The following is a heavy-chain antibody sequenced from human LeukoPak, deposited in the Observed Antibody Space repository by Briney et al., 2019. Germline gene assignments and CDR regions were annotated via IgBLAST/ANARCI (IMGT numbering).Heavy chain of an antibody. CDR1: GYTFTCYG. J-gene: IGHJ4*02. V-gene: IGHV1-2*04. CDR3: ARGGLAGDRGDFDY. CDR2: INPNSGGT. Sequence: ASVKVSCKASGYTFTCYGISWVRQAPGQGLEWMGWINPNSGGTNYAQKFQGWVTMTRDTSISTAYMELSRLRSDDTAVYYCARGGLAGDRGDFDYWGQGTLVTVSS. D-gene: IGHD6-19*01.